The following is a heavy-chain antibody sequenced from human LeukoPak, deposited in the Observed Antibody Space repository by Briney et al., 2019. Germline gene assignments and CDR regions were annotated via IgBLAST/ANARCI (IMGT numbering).Heavy chain of an antibody. J-gene: IGHJ4*02. CDR2: IHDSGPT. D-gene: IGHD6-6*01. Sequence: SETLSLTCTVSGGSISTYYWSWIRRPPGKGLEWIAYIHDSGPTNYNPSLKKRITISVDTSKNQFSLKLSSVTAAHTAVYYCARHDAGIAARPFDNWGQGTLVTVSS. CDR1: GGSISTYY. CDR3: ARHDAGIAARPFDN. V-gene: IGHV4-59*08.